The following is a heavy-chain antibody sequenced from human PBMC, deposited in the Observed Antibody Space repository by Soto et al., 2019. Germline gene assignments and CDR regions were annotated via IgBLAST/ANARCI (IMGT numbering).Heavy chain of an antibody. J-gene: IGHJ5*02. CDR3: ARDLGVSRKLSTNWFDP. Sequence: KSSETLSLTCTVSGGSISSYYWSWIRQPAGKGLEWIGRIYTSGSTNYNPSLKSRVTMSVDTSKNQFSLKLSSVTAADTAVYYCARDLGVSRKLSTNWFDPWGQGTLVTVS. CDR2: IYTSGST. CDR1: GGSISSYY. V-gene: IGHV4-4*07. D-gene: IGHD2-8*01.